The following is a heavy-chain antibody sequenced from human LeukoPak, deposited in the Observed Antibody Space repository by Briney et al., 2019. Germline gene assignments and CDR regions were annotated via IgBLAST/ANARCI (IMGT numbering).Heavy chain of an antibody. CDR1: GGSISITTYY. J-gene: IGHJ4*02. V-gene: IGHV4-39*01. D-gene: IGHD3-10*01. Sequence: SETLSLTCTVSGGSISITTYYWGRIRQPPGKGLEYIGCIYYSGSPDYNPSLKGRLTISVDRSKNQLSLQLSSVTAADTAIYFCARHAVSGSYYSPLDYWGQGTLVTVSS. CDR2: IYYSGSP. CDR3: ARHAVSGSYYSPLDY.